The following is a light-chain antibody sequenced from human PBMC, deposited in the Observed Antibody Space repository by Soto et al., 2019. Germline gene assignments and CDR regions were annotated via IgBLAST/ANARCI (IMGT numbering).Light chain of an antibody. CDR3: SSYTSSSTLYV. J-gene: IGLJ1*01. V-gene: IGLV2-14*01. CDR1: SSDVGDYNY. CDR2: EVS. Sequence: QSALTQPASVSGSPGQSITISCTGTSSDVGDYNYVSWYQQHPGKAPKLMIYEVSNRPSGVSNRFSGSKSGNTASLTISGLQAEDEAHYYCSSYTSSSTLYVFGTGTKLTVL.